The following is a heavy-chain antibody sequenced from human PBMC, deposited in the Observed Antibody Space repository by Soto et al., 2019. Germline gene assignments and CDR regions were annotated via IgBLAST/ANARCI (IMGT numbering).Heavy chain of an antibody. V-gene: IGHV1-3*01. J-gene: IGHJ4*02. Sequence: GASVKVSCKASRDTFTRYAMHWVRQAPGQRLEWMGWINAGNGNTKYSQKFQGRVTITRDTSASTAYMELSSLRSEDTAVYYCARVHSRHNIDATMRQIDYWGQETLVTVSS. CDR2: INAGNGNT. D-gene: IGHD5-12*01. CDR3: ARVHSRHNIDATMRQIDY. CDR1: RDTFTRYA.